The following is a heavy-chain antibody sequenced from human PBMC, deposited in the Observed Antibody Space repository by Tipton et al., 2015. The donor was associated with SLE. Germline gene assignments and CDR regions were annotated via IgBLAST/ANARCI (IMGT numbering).Heavy chain of an antibody. Sequence: SLRLSCAASGFTFSSYSMNWVRQAPGKGLEWVSSISSSANFILYADSVKGRFTISRDNPNNLLYLQMNTLRADDTAVYYCAKGGGAFDFWGQGTMVTVSS. J-gene: IGHJ3*01. CDR1: GFTFSSYS. V-gene: IGHV3-21*06. CDR2: ISSSANFI. CDR3: AKGGGAFDF. D-gene: IGHD2-15*01.